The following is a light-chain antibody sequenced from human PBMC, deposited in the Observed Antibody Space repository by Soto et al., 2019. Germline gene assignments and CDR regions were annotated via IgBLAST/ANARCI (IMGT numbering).Light chain of an antibody. CDR3: QLSYSTRLT. J-gene: IGKJ4*01. CDR2: AAS. V-gene: IGKV1-39*01. Sequence: DIQMTQSPSSLSASVGDRVTITCRASQSISSYLNWYQQKPGKAPKLLIYAASSLQSGVPSRFSGSGSGTDFTLTISSLQPEDFATYYCQLSYSTRLTCGGGTKVEIK. CDR1: QSISSY.